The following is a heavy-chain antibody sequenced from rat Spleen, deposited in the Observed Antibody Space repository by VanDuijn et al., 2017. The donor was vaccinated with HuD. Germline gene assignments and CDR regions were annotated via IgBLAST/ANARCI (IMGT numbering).Heavy chain of an antibody. CDR1: GFSLSDYS. D-gene: IGHD1-12*03. J-gene: IGHJ2*01. CDR3: ARVVGTYYFDY. Sequence: EVQLKESGPGLVQPSQTLSLTCTGSGFSLSDYSVHWVRQPPGKGLEWMGAMWSGGSTEYNSALKSRLIISRDTSKSQLFLKMNSLKTVDTGVYYCARVVGTYYFDYWGQGVMVTVSS. CDR2: MWSGGST. V-gene: IGHV2S63*01.